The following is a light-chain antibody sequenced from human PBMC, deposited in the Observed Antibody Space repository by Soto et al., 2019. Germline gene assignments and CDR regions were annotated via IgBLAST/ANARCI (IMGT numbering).Light chain of an antibody. CDR1: QSVSSNY. CDR3: QQYGSSPRT. J-gene: IGKJ2*01. Sequence: EIVLTQSPGTVSLSPGERATLSCRASQSVSSNYLAWYQQKSGQAPRLLIHGASSRATGIPDRFSGSGSGTDFALTISRLERDDSAVYYCQQYGSSPRTFGQETKLEIK. V-gene: IGKV3-20*01. CDR2: GAS.